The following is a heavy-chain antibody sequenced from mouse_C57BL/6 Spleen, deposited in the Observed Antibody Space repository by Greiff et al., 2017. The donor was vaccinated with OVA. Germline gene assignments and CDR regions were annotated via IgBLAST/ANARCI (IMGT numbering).Heavy chain of an antibody. V-gene: IGHV3-6*01. Sequence: ESGPGLVKPSQSLSLTCSVTGYSITSGYYWNWIRQFLGNKLEWMGYISYDGSNNYNPSLKNRISITRDTSKNQFFLKLNSVTTEDTATYYCARVRFYYFDYWGQGTTLTVSS. CDR3: ARVRFYYFDY. J-gene: IGHJ2*01. CDR2: ISYDGSN. CDR1: GYSITSGYY.